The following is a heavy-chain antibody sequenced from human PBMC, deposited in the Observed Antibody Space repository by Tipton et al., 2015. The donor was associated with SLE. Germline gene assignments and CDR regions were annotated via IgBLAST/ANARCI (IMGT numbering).Heavy chain of an antibody. V-gene: IGHV4-59*01. CDR1: GDSISGYY. Sequence: LRLSCTVSGDSISGYYWSWIRQPPGKGLEWIGYISDGGDTNQNPSLKSRVTMSVDSAMNQFSLKLRSVTAADTAVYYCAREIRYGGSYDCFDPWGQGILVTVSS. CDR2: ISDGGDT. D-gene: IGHD1-26*01. J-gene: IGHJ5*02. CDR3: AREIRYGGSYDCFDP.